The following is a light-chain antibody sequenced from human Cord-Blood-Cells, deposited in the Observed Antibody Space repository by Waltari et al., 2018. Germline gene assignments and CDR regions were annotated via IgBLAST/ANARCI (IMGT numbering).Light chain of an antibody. CDR1: QSLVYSDGNTY. CDR3: MQGTHPYS. J-gene: IGKJ2*03. CDR2: KVS. V-gene: IGKV2-30*01. Sequence: DVVMTQSPLSLPVTLGQPASIPCRSSQSLVYSDGNTYLNWFQQRPGQSPRRLIYKVSNRDSGVPDRFSDSGSGTDFTLKISRVEAEDVGVYYCMQGTHPYSFGQGTKLEIK.